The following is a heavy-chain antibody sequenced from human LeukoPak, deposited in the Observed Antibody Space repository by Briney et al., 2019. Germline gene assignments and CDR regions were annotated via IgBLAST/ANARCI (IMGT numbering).Heavy chain of an antibody. CDR3: ARVSISPGYYYYYYMDV. CDR1: SESFSSYY. V-gene: IGHV4-39*07. Sequence: SETLSLTCAIYSESFSSYYWGWIRQPPGKGLEWIGSIYYSGSTYYNPSLKSRVTMSVDTSKNQFSLKLSSVTAADTAVYYCARVSISPGYYYYYYMDVWGKGTTVTISS. D-gene: IGHD3-3*01. J-gene: IGHJ6*03. CDR2: IYYSGST.